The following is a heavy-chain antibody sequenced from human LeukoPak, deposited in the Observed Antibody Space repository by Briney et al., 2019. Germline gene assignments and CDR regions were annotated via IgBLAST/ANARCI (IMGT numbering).Heavy chain of an antibody. V-gene: IGHV4-4*02. CDR2: IYHSGST. CDR3: ARVYGYDSSGYYYDYFDY. CDR1: GGSISSSNW. J-gene: IGHJ4*02. Sequence: SETLSLTCAVSGGSISSSNWWSWVRQPPGKGLEWIGGIYHSGSTNYNPSLMSRVTISVDKSKNQFSLKLSSVTAADTAVYYCARVYGYDSSGYYYDYFDYWGQGTLVTVSS. D-gene: IGHD3-22*01.